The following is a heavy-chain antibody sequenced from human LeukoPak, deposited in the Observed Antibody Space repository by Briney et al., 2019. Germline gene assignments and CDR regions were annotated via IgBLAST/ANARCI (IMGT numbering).Heavy chain of an antibody. D-gene: IGHD3-22*01. CDR1: GGSISSSSYY. Sequence: SETLSLTCTVSGGSISSSSYYRGWIRQPPGKGLEWIGSIYYRGSTYYNPSLKSRVTISVDTSKNQFSLKLSSVTAADMAVYYCARSYYSDSSGYYYWGQGTLVTVSS. V-gene: IGHV4-39*01. J-gene: IGHJ4*02. CDR2: IYYRGST. CDR3: ARSYYSDSSGYYY.